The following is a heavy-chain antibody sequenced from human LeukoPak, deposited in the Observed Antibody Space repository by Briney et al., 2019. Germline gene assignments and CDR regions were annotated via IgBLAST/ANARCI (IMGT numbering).Heavy chain of an antibody. CDR3: ARRLSVGAVDY. V-gene: IGHV4-38-2*02. CDR2: IYYSGST. D-gene: IGHD1-26*01. Sequence: SSETLSLTCTVSGYSISSGYYWGWIRQPPGKGLEWIGSIYYSGSTYYNPSLKSRVTISVDTSKNQFSLKLSSVTAADTAVYYCARRLSVGAVDYWGQGTLVTVSS. CDR1: GYSISSGYY. J-gene: IGHJ4*02.